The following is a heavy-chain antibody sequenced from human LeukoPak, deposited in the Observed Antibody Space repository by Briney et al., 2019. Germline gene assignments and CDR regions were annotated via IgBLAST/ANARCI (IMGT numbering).Heavy chain of an antibody. V-gene: IGHV3-73*01. CDR1: GFTFSGSA. D-gene: IGHD2-2*02. CDR2: IRSKANSYAT. CDR3: TANLPLPAAIREDGTGNIRVVGNYYYYGMDV. J-gene: IGHJ6*02. Sequence: RPGGSLRLSCAASGFTFSGSAMHWVRQASGIGLEWVGRIRSKANSYATAYAASVKCRFTISRDDSKNTAYLQMNSLKTEDTAVYYCTANLPLPAAIREDGTGNIRVVGNYYYYGMDVWGQGTTVTVSS.